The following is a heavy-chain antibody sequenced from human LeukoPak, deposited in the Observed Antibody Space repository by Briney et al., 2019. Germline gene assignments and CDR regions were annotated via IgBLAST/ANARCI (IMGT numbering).Heavy chain of an antibody. D-gene: IGHD2-15*01. CDR2: IYYSGST. V-gene: IGHV4-39*01. J-gene: IGHJ5*02. Sequence: SETLSLTCTVSGGSISSSSYYWGWIRQPPGKGLEWIGSIYYSGSTYYNPSLKSRVTISVDTSKNQFSLKLSSVTAADTAVYYCASLLGGSGGSCYYGWFDPWGQGTLVTVSS. CDR1: GGSISSSSYY. CDR3: ASLLGGSGGSCYYGWFDP.